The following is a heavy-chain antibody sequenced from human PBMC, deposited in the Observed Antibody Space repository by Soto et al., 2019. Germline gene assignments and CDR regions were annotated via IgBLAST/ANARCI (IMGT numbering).Heavy chain of an antibody. CDR1: GFTFSSYA. CDR2: ISGSGGST. J-gene: IGHJ6*02. V-gene: IGHV3-23*01. Sequence: EVQLLESGGGLVQPGGSLRLSCAASGFTFSSYAMSWVRQAPGKGLEWVSAISGSGGSTYYADSVKGRFTISRDNSKNTLYLQMNSLRTDDTAVYYCAKDKRVTAEDYYYYYGMDVWGQGTTLTVSS. CDR3: AKDKRVTAEDYYYYYGMDV. D-gene: IGHD2-21*02.